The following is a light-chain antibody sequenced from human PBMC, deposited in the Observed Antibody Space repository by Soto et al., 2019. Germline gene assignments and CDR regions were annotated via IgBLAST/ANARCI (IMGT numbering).Light chain of an antibody. V-gene: IGKV1-5*03. CDR1: QGISTW. CDR3: QEYKDWT. Sequence: DIPMTQSPSTLSASVGDRVTITCRASQGISTWLAWYQQKPGKAPKLLIYRASSLESGVPSRFSGSGSGTEFTLTISSLQPDDSATYYCQEYKDWTFGQGTKVEIK. CDR2: RAS. J-gene: IGKJ1*01.